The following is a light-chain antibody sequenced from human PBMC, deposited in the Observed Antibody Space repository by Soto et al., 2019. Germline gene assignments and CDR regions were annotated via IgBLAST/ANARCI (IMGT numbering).Light chain of an antibody. J-gene: IGLJ1*01. CDR2: EVV. V-gene: IGLV2-8*01. CDR3: KSYAGSNTYV. CDR1: KNDIGVYDF. Sequence: QSALTQPPSASGSPGPSVTISCTGTKNDIGVYDFVSWYQHHPGKAPRLIMYEVVQRPSGVPDRFSGSKSGNTASLTVSGLQAADECDYFCKSYAGSNTYVFGSGTKVTVL.